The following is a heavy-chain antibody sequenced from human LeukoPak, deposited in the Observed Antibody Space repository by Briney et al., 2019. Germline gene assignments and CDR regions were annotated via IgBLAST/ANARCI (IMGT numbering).Heavy chain of an antibody. CDR1: GGAISSTAYY. CDR3: ARHPPYGSRNWGAYYFDS. J-gene: IGHJ4*02. D-gene: IGHD3-10*01. V-gene: IGHV4-39*01. CDR2: IYYSGST. Sequence: SETLSLTCNASGGAISSTAYYWGWIRQPPGKGLEWIGSIYYSGSTYYNPSLKSRVTISVDTSHNQFSPKLNSVTAADTALYYCARHPPYGSRNWGAYYFDSWGQGTLVTVSS.